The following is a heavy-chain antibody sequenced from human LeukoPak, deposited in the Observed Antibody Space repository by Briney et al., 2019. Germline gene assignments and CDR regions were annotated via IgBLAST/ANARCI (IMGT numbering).Heavy chain of an antibody. J-gene: IGHJ4*02. D-gene: IGHD6-19*01. CDR3: ARRSSGWYVGLHFDY. V-gene: IGHV1-18*04. CDR2: ISAYNGNT. CDR1: GYTFTGYY. Sequence: GASVKVSCKASGYTFTGYYMHWVRQAPGQGLEWMGWISAYNGNTNYAQKLQGRVTMTTDTSTSTAYMELRSLRSDDTAVYYCARRSSGWYVGLHFDYWGQGTLVTVSS.